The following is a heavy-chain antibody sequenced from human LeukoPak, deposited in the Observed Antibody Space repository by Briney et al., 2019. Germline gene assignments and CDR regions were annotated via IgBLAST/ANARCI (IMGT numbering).Heavy chain of an antibody. CDR1: GYTLTELS. D-gene: IGHD6-13*01. CDR3: ATEGGQQLAAQVSRRGDAFDI. Sequence: ASVKVSCKVSGYTLTELSMHWVRQAPGKGLEWMGGFDPEDGETIYAQKFQGRVTMTEDTSTDTAYMELSSLRSEDTAVYYCATEGGQQLAAQVSRRGDAFDIWGQGTMVTVSS. V-gene: IGHV1-24*01. CDR2: FDPEDGET. J-gene: IGHJ3*02.